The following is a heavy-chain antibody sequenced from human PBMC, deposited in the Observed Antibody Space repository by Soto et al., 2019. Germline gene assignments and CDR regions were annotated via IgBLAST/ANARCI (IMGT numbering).Heavy chain of an antibody. CDR1: GGSISDDRYY. V-gene: IGHV4-39*01. J-gene: IGHJ5*02. CDR3: ARLHCTSAGCVPLDP. CDR2: IYYSGTS. D-gene: IGHD2-2*01. Sequence: SETMSLTCTVSGGSISDDRYYWGWIRQPPGKGLEWIGSIYYSGTSSYNPSLESRVTMSVDTSKKQLSLRLRSVTATDTAVYYCARLHCTSAGCVPLDPWGQGTLVTVSS.